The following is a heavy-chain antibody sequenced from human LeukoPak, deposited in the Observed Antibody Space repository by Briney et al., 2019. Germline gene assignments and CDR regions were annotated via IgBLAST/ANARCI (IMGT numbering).Heavy chain of an antibody. Sequence: SETVSLTCTVSGGSISSYYWSWIRQPPGKGLEWIGYIYYSGSTNYNPSLKSRVTISVDTSKNQFSLKLSSVTAADTAVYYCAREAYCSSTSCYYFDYWGQGTLVTVSS. V-gene: IGHV4-59*12. D-gene: IGHD2-2*01. CDR1: GGSISSYY. J-gene: IGHJ4*02. CDR2: IYYSGST. CDR3: AREAYCSSTSCYYFDY.